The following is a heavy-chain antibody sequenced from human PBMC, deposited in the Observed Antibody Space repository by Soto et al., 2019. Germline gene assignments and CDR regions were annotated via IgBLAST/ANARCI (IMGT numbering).Heavy chain of an antibody. J-gene: IGHJ3*02. CDR2: IYYSGST. CDR3: AGRYDYVWVSYRRNAFAI. D-gene: IGHD3-16*02. CDR1: GGSISRGGYY. Sequence: SETLSLTCTVSGGSISRGGYYCSWIRQHPGKGLEWIGYIYYSGSTYYNPSLKSRVTISVDTSKNQFSLKLSSVTAADTAVYYCAGRYDYVWVSYRRNAFAISGQATIVTCSS. V-gene: IGHV4-31*03.